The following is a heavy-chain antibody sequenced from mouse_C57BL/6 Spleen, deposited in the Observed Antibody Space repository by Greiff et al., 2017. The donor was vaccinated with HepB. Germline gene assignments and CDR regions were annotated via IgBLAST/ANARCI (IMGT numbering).Heavy chain of an antibody. CDR3: ARGDDYYGYDVVFFAY. V-gene: IGHV3-6*01. CDR2: ISYDGSN. CDR1: GYSITSGYY. D-gene: IGHD2-2*01. Sequence: EVQLQESGPGLVKPPQSLSLTCSVTGYSITSGYYWNWIRQFPGNKLEWMGYISYDGSNNYNPSLKNRISITRDTSKNQFFLKLNSVTTEDTATYYCARGDDYYGYDVVFFAYWGQGTLVTVSA. J-gene: IGHJ3*01.